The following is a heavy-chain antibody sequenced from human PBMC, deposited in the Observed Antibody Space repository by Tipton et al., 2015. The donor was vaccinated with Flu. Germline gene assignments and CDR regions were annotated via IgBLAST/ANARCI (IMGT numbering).Heavy chain of an antibody. V-gene: IGHV4-61*02. J-gene: IGHJ5*01. CDR2: IYTSGST. CDR1: GGSINSVSHY. Sequence: SLTCTVSGGSINSVSHYWSWIRQPAGKGLEWIGRIYTSGSTNYNPSLRSRVTISVDTSRNQFSLKLTSVTAADTAVYFCARDYGDFNWFDSWGQGTLVTVSS. CDR3: ARDYGDFNWFDS. D-gene: IGHD4-17*01.